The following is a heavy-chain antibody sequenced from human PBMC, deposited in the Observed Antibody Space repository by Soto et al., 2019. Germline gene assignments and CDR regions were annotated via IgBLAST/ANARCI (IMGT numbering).Heavy chain of an antibody. D-gene: IGHD6-13*01. CDR3: ATLEAAAGGRVDY. V-gene: IGHV4-31*03. Sequence: PSETLSLTCTVSGGSISSGGYYWSWIRQHPGKGLEWIGYIYYSGSTYYNPSLKSRVTISVDTSKNQFSLKLSSVTAADTAAYYCATLEAAAGGRVDYWGQGTLVTVSS. CDR2: IYYSGST. CDR1: GGSISSGGYY. J-gene: IGHJ4*02.